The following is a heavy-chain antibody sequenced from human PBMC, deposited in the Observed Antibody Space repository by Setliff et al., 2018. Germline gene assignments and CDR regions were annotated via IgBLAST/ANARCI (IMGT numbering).Heavy chain of an antibody. CDR3: ATGHVLRFLEGTEDYNHWFDP. CDR1: GYTLTELS. Sequence: GASVKVSCKVSGYTLTELSMHWVRQAPGKGLEWMGGFDPEDGETIYAQKFQGRVTMTEDTSTDTAYMELSSLRSEDTAVYYCATGHVLRFLEGTEDYNHWFDPWGQGTLVT. J-gene: IGHJ5*02. D-gene: IGHD3-3*01. CDR2: FDPEDGET. V-gene: IGHV1-24*01.